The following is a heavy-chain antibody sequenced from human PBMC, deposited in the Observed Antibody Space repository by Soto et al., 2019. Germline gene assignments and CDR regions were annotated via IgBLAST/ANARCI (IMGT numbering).Heavy chain of an antibody. V-gene: IGHV3-48*03. Sequence: GGSLRLSCAASGFTFSSYEMNWVRQAPGKGLEWVSYISSSGSTIYYADSVKGRFTISRDNAKNSLYLQMNSLRAEDTAVYYCARVGVAGYSSSVDYYYGMDVWGQGTTVTVSS. J-gene: IGHJ6*02. CDR3: ARVGVAGYSSSVDYYYGMDV. D-gene: IGHD6-6*01. CDR1: GFTFSSYE. CDR2: ISSSGSTI.